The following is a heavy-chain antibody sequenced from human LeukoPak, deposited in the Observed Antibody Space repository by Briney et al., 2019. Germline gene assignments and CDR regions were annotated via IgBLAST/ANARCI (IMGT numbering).Heavy chain of an antibody. D-gene: IGHD2-8*02. Sequence: SSETLSLTCAVYGGSFSGYYWSWIRQPPGKGLEWIGEINHSGSTNYNPSLKSRVTISVDTSKNQFSLKLSSVTAADTAVYYCARALVSQNQYYFDYWGQGTLVTVSS. J-gene: IGHJ4*02. CDR2: INHSGST. V-gene: IGHV4-34*01. CDR1: GGSFSGYY. CDR3: ARALVSQNQYYFDY.